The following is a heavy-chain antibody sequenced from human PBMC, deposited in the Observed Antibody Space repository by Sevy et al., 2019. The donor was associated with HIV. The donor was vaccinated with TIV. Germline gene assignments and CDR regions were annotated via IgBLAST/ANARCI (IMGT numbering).Heavy chain of an antibody. CDR3: ARDGRGISAFDI. CDR2: ISGNGENT. D-gene: IGHD3-3*02. CDR1: EFIFSSHA. J-gene: IGHJ3*02. V-gene: IGHV3-23*01. Sequence: GGFLRLSCAASEFIFSSHAVSCVRQAPGKGLEWVSAISGNGENTHYADSVRGRFTISRDNFKNTLYLQMNSLRSEETALYYCARDGRGISAFDIWGPGTPVSVSS.